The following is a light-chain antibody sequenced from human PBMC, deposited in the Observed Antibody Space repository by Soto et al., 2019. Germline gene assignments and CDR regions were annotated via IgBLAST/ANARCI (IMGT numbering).Light chain of an antibody. CDR2: AAS. V-gene: IGKV1-39*01. J-gene: IGKJ3*01. Sequence: DIQMTQSPSSLSASVGDRVTITCRTSQSIRSSLNWYQQKPGKAPNLLIYAASRLQSGVPSRFSGSGSGTDITLTISTLHTAEFATYYWQHSYSTPFTFGPGTKVDI. CDR1: QSIRSS. CDR3: QHSYSTPFT.